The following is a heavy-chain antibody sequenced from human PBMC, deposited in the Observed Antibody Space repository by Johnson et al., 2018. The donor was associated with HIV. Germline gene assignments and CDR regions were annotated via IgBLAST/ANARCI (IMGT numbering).Heavy chain of an antibody. CDR3: ARGGRYYDPGAFDI. Sequence: VQLVESGGGVVRPGGSLRLSCAASGFTFDDYGMSWVRQAPGKGLEWVAGINWNGGSRGYADSVKGRFTIYRDNAKNSLYLQMNSLRAEDTALYYCARGGRYYDPGAFDIWGQGAMVTVSS. CDR2: INWNGGSR. J-gene: IGHJ3*02. CDR1: GFTFDDYG. D-gene: IGHD3-22*01. V-gene: IGHV3-20*04.